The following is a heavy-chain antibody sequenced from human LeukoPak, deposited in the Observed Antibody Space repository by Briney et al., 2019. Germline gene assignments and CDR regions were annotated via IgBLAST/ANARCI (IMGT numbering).Heavy chain of an antibody. CDR1: GGSISSGSYY. CDR2: IYTSGST. Sequence: SETLSLTCTVSGGSISSGSYYWGWIRQPAGKGLEWIGRIYTSGSTNYNPSLKSRVTISVDTSKNQFSLKLSSVTAADTAVYYCAREQAVWGSCRFDYWGQGTLVTVSS. D-gene: IGHD3-16*02. J-gene: IGHJ4*02. V-gene: IGHV4-61*02. CDR3: AREQAVWGSCRFDY.